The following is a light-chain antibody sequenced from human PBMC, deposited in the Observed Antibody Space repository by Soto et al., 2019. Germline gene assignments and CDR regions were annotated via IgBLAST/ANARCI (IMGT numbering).Light chain of an antibody. J-gene: IGLJ1*01. Sequence: QSVLTQPPSVSGAPGQRVTISSTGGSSNIGAGYDVHWYQQLPGTAPKLLIFSNSYRPSGVPDRFSGSKSGTSASLAITGLQAEDEADYYCQSYDSSLRGVFGPGTKVTVL. CDR1: SSNIGAGYD. CDR3: QSYDSSLRGV. CDR2: SNS. V-gene: IGLV1-40*01.